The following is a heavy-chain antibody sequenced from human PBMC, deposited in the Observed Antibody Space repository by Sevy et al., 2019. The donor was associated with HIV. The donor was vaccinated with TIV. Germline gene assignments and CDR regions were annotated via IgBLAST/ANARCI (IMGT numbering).Heavy chain of an antibody. CDR2: INHSGST. D-gene: IGHD3-16*01. J-gene: IGHJ6*02. Sequence: SETLSLTCTVYGGSFSGYYWTWIRQSPGEGLEWIGEINHSGSTAYNPSLNSRVTMSVDTSKNQFSLQLSSVPAADTAVYYCARRSNLGAYYYYYGLDVWGQGTTVTVSS. V-gene: IGHV4-34*01. CDR1: GGSFSGYY. CDR3: ARRSNLGAYYYYYGLDV.